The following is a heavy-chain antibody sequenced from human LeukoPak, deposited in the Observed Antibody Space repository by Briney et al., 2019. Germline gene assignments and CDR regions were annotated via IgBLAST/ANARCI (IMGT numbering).Heavy chain of an antibody. D-gene: IGHD6-13*01. CDR3: ARDPGGRSSSWAFDY. V-gene: IGHV4-4*07. Sequence: SETLSLTCTVSGGSISSYYWSWIRQPAGKGQEWIGRIYTSGSTNYNPSLKSRVTMSVDTSKNQFSLKLSSVTAADTAVYYCARDPGGRSSSWAFDYWGQGTLVTVSS. CDR2: IYTSGST. J-gene: IGHJ4*02. CDR1: GGSISSYY.